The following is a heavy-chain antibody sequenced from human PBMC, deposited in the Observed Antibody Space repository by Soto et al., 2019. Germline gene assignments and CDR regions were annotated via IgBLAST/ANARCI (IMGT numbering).Heavy chain of an antibody. J-gene: IGHJ6*02. D-gene: IGHD5-12*01. CDR3: ARGWGTGYEIDYYGMDV. V-gene: IGHV1-18*04. CDR2: ISVYNGKT. CDR1: GYTFTSFG. Sequence: QVQLVQSGAEVKKPGASVMLSCKASGYTFTSFGVSWVRQAPGQGLEWMGWISVYNGKTNYAQKFQDRVSMTTDTSTSTAYMEVRSLRSDDTAVYYCARGWGTGYEIDYYGMDVWGQGTTVTVSS.